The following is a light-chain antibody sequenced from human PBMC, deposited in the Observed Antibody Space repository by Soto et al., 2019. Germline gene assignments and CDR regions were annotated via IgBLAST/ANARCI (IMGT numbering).Light chain of an antibody. CDR3: QQRSNWPPVIT. CDR2: DAS. Sequence: DILLTQSPATLSLSPGERATLSCRASQSFSGYLAWYQQKPGQAPRLLIYDASQRATGRPARFSGRGSGTDFTLTISSLEPEEFAVYYCQQRSNWPPVITFGQGTRLEIK. CDR1: QSFSGY. J-gene: IGKJ5*01. V-gene: IGKV3-11*01.